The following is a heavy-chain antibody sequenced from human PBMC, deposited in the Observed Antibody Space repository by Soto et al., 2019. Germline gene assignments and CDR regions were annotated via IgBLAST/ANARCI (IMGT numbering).Heavy chain of an antibody. CDR3: AKVSRRGASIDYDY. CDR2: RNPNTGDT. Sequence: QVQLVQSGAEVKEPGASVKVSCRASGYTFSKYDMNWVRQATGQGPEWIGWRNPNTGDTGYAQKFQGRVTMTRDTSTTTAYTERGSLRYEATAVYYCAKVSRRGASIDYDYWAPGTVVTVSS. V-gene: IGHV1-8*01. CDR1: GYTFSKYD. J-gene: IGHJ4*02. D-gene: IGHD3-22*01.